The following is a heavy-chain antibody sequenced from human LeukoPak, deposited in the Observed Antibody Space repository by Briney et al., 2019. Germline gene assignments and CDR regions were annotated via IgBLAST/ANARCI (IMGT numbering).Heavy chain of an antibody. J-gene: IGHJ4*02. CDR2: INPNSGGT. Sequence: WASVKVSCKASGYTFTGYYMHWVRQAPGQGLEWMGWINPNSGGTNYAQKFQGRVTMTRDTSISTAYMELSRLRSDDTAVYYCARGFGSLRPYYFDYWGQGTLVTVSS. CDR1: GYTFTGYY. V-gene: IGHV1-2*02. D-gene: IGHD3-16*01. CDR3: ARGFGSLRPYYFDY.